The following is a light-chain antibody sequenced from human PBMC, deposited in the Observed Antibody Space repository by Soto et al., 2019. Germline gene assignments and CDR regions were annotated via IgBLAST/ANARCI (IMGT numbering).Light chain of an antibody. CDR3: QQSYSTPQT. CDR2: GAS. J-gene: IGKJ1*01. CDR1: QSISSY. V-gene: IGKV1-39*01. Sequence: DIQMTQSPSSLSASVGDRVTITCRASQSISSYLNWYQQKPGKAPKLLIYGASSLESGVPSRFSGSGSGKDFTPTMRSLQPEDFATYYCQQSYSTPQTFGQGTKLEIK.